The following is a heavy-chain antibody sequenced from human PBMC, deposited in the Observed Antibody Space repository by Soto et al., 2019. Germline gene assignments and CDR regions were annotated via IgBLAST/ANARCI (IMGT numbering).Heavy chain of an antibody. CDR2: ISSSSSYI. J-gene: IGHJ6*02. CDR3: ARGVAHYDWNGDHYGMDV. CDR1: GFTFSSYS. V-gene: IGHV3-21*01. D-gene: IGHD3-22*01. Sequence: EVQLVESGGGLVKPGGSLRLSCAASGFTFSSYSMNWVRQAPGKGLEWVSSISSSSSYIYYADSVKGRCTISRDNAKNPLYLQMNSLRAEDTAVYYCARGVAHYDWNGDHYGMDVWGQGTTVTVSS.